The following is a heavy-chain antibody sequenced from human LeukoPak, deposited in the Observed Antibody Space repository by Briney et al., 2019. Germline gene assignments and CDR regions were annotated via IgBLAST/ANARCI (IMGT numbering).Heavy chain of an antibody. D-gene: IGHD1-1*01. Sequence: SETLSLTCTVSGDSISRESWSWIRQAPGKGLECIGYSYDSWRMNYNPSLQSRVTISLDTSKNRLSLQLNSVTAADTAVYYCARRIQLWSHWHFDLWGRGTLVTVTS. CDR3: ARRIQLWSHWHFDL. V-gene: IGHV4-4*08. CDR1: GDSISRES. J-gene: IGHJ2*01. CDR2: SYDSWRM.